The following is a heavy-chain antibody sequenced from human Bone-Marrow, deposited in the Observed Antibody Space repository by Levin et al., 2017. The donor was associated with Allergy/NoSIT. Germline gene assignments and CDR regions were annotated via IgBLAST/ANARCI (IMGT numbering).Heavy chain of an antibody. J-gene: IGHJ4*02. CDR1: GFTFDDYP. Sequence: GGSLRLSCAASGFTFDDYPMHWVRQAPGKGLEWVSGISWNSGSIGYADSVKGRFTISRDNAKNSLYLQMNSLRAEDTALYYCAKDNIYYDSSGSFDYWGQGTLVTVSS. CDR2: ISWNSGSI. V-gene: IGHV3-9*01. CDR3: AKDNIYYDSSGSFDY. D-gene: IGHD3-22*01.